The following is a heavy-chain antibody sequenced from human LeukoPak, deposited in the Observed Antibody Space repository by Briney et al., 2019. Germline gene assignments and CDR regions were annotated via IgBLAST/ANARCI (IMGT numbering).Heavy chain of an antibody. CDR3: ARDVVDEAVADY. Sequence: GASVKVSCKASGYTFTSYGISWVRQAPGQGLEWMGWINPNSGGTNYAQKFQGRVTMTRDTSISTAYMELSRLRSDDTAVYYCARDVVDEAVADYWGQGTLVTVSS. V-gene: IGHV1-2*02. D-gene: IGHD6-19*01. CDR2: INPNSGGT. CDR1: GYTFTSYG. J-gene: IGHJ4*02.